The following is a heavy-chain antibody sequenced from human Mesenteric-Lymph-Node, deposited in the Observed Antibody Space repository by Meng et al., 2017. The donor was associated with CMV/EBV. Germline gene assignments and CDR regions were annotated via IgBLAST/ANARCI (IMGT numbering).Heavy chain of an antibody. Sequence: GESLKISCAASGFTFSSYAMHWVRQAPGKGLEWVAVISYDGSNKYYADSVKGRFTISRDNSKNTLFLQMNSLRAEDTAVYYCARELRRYTGLDVWGQGTTVTVSS. CDR1: GFTFSSYA. CDR3: ARELRRYTGLDV. J-gene: IGHJ6*02. D-gene: IGHD5-12*01. CDR2: ISYDGSNK. V-gene: IGHV3-30*04.